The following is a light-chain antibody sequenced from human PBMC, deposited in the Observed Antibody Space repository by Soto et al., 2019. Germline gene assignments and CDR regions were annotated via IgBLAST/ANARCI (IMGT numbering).Light chain of an antibody. CDR2: WAS. V-gene: IGKV4-1*01. CDR3: QQYYTTPCT. J-gene: IGKJ2*02. Sequence: DIVMTQSPDSLAVSLGERATINCKSRQSVLYSSNNKNYLAWYQQKPGQPPKLLIYWASTRESGVPDRFSGSGSVPDFTLTISSLQAEDVAVYYCQQYYTTPCTFGHGTKLQIK. CDR1: QSVLYSSNNKNY.